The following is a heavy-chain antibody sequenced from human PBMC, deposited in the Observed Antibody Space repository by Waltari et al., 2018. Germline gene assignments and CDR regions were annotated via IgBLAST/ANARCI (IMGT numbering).Heavy chain of an antibody. Sequence: EVQLLQSGGGLVQPGGSLRLSCAASGFTFSNYAMSWVRQTPGKGLQHVAVSYSGGSTHEVDSVKGRFIIARDNSKNTLYLQMNSLRAEDTAVYYCTKDGALAYGDNWGQGTLVTVSS. D-gene: IGHD4-17*01. J-gene: IGHJ4*02. CDR3: TKDGALAYGDN. CDR2: VSYSGGST. CDR1: GFTFSNYA. V-gene: IGHV3-23*03.